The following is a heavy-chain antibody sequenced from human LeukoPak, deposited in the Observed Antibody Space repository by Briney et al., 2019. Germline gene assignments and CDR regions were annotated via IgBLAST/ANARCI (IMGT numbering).Heavy chain of an antibody. V-gene: IGHV3-21*01. J-gene: IGHJ4*02. CDR1: GFTFSSYS. D-gene: IGHD6-19*01. Sequence: GGSLRLSXAASGFTFSSYSMNWVRQAPGKGLEWVSSISSSSSYIYYADSVKGRFTISRDNAKNSLYLQMNSLRAEDTAVYYCARNHFGGWYYCGQGTLVTVSS. CDR3: ARNHFGGWYY. CDR2: ISSSSSYI.